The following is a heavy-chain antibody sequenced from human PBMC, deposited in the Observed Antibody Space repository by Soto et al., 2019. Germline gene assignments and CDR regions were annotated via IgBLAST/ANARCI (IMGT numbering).Heavy chain of an antibody. D-gene: IGHD3-16*01. CDR2: ISWNSDGV. J-gene: IGHJ4*02. CDR1: GFIFGNYA. V-gene: IGHV3-9*01. CDR3: AKRPSASLAYYFDY. Sequence: EVQLVESGGGLVQPGRSLRLSCAASGFIFGNYAMHWVRQAPGKGLEWVSGISWNSDGVGYEDSVKGRFTISRDNAKDSLYLQMNDLRPEDTALYYCAKRPSASLAYYFDYWGQGILVTVSS.